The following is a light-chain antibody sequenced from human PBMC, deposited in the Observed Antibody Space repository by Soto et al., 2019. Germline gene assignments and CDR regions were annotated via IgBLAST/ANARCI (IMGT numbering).Light chain of an antibody. CDR3: WSRV. V-gene: IGLV2-23*02. CDR1: STDPETYDL. CDR2: EVA. Sequence: QSALTQPASVSGSPGQSITISCTGASTDPETYDLVSWYQQHPGKAPQLIIYEVAKRPSGVSARFSGSQSGDTASLTISGLHAAAEAYDYCWSRVFGGGTKLTVL. J-gene: IGLJ3*02.